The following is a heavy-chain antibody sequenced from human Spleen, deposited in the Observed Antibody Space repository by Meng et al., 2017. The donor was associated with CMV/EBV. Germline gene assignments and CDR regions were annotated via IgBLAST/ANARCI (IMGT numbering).Heavy chain of an antibody. V-gene: IGHV1-2*02. CDR1: GYTFTGYY. CDR3: ARDEVGYCSSTSCLPVGMDV. J-gene: IGHJ6*02. CDR2: INPNSGGT. Sequence: ASVKVSCKASGYTFTGYYMHWVRQAPGQGLEWMGWINPNSGGTNYAQKFQGRVTMTRDTSISTAYMELSRLRSDDTAVYYCARDEVGYCSSTSCLPVGMDVWGQGTTVTVSS. D-gene: IGHD2-2*01.